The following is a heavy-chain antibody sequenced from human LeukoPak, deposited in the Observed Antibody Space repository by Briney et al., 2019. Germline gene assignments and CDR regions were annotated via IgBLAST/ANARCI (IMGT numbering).Heavy chain of an antibody. CDR1: GYTFTSYG. J-gene: IGHJ4*02. D-gene: IGHD3-16*01. V-gene: IGHV1-46*01. CDR2: INPSDGGT. CDR3: ARESGHVFDY. Sequence: ASVKVSCKASGYTFTSYGISWVRQAPGQGLEWMGIINPSDGGTGYAQKFQDRVTMTRDTSTSTAYMDLSSLTSEDTAVYYCARESGHVFDYWGQGTLVTVSS.